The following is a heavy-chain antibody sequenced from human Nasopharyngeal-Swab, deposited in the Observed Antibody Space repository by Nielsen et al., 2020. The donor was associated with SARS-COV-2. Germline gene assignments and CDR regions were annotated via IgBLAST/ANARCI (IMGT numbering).Heavy chain of an antibody. D-gene: IGHD3-22*01. J-gene: IGHJ6*02. V-gene: IGHV3-30-3*01. CDR1: GFTFSSYA. CDR2: ISYDGSNK. Sequence: LSLTCAASGFTFSSYAMHWVRQAPGKGLEWVAVISYDGSNKYYADSVKGRFTISRDNSKNTLYLQMNSLRAEDTAVYYCARDLNYYDSSGPTVLDVWGQGTTVTVSS. CDR3: ARDLNYYDSSGPTVLDV.